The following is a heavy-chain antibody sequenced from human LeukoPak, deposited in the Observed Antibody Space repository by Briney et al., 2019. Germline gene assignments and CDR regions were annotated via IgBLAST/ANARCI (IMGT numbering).Heavy chain of an antibody. Sequence: GGSLRLSCAASGFTVSSNYMSWVRQAPGKGLEWVSVIYSGGSTYYADSVKGRFTISGDNSKNTLYLQMNSLRAEDTAVYYCARRFTMVRGVIIDDFAFDIWGQGTMVTVSS. CDR2: IYSGGST. D-gene: IGHD3-10*01. CDR1: GFTVSSNY. CDR3: ARRFTMVRGVIIDDFAFDI. V-gene: IGHV3-66*04. J-gene: IGHJ3*02.